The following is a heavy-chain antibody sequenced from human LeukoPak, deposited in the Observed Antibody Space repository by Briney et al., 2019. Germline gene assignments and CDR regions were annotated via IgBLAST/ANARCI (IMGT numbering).Heavy chain of an antibody. CDR1: GFTFSSYS. Sequence: GSLSLSCAASGFTFSSYSMNWVRQAPGKGLEWVSSISSSSSYIYYADSVKGRFTISRDNAKNLLYLQMNSLRAEDTAVYYCARESGSGTPFDYWGQGTLVTVSS. D-gene: IGHD3-10*01. V-gene: IGHV3-21*01. J-gene: IGHJ4*02. CDR2: ISSSSSYI. CDR3: ARESGSGTPFDY.